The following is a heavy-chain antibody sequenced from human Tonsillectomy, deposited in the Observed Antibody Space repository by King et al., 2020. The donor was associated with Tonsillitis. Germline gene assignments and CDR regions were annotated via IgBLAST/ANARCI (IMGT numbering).Heavy chain of an antibody. CDR2: IFSNDEK. V-gene: IGHV2-26*01. Sequence: TLKESGPVLVKPTETLTLTCTVSGFSLSNARLTVSWIRQPPGKALEWLAHIFSNDEKSYSTSLKSRVTISKDTSKSQVVLNMTNVDPVDTATYYCAMITSTNYYYYMDVWGQGTTVTVSS. D-gene: IGHD3-16*01. CDR1: GFSLSNARLT. J-gene: IGHJ6*02. CDR3: AMITSTNYYYYMDV.